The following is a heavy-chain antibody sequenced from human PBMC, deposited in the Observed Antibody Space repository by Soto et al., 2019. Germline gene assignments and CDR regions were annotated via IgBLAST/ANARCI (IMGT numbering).Heavy chain of an antibody. CDR2: IYHSGST. CDR1: GGSISSSNW. V-gene: IGHV4-4*02. J-gene: IGHJ4*02. Sequence: QVQLQESGPGLVKPSGTLSLTCAVSGGSISSSNWWSWVRQPPGKGLEWIGEIYHSGSTNYNPSLKSRVTISVDKSKNQFSRKRTAVTAADTAVYYCARDEYYYESSGHLGYWGQGTLVTVSS. CDR3: ARDEYYYESSGHLGY. D-gene: IGHD3-22*01.